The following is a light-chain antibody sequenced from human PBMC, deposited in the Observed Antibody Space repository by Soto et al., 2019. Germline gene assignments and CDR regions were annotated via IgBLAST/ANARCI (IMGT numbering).Light chain of an antibody. J-gene: IGKJ1*01. CDR3: QQYNNRWT. V-gene: IGKV3-20*01. CDR2: GAS. CDR1: QSVSSSY. Sequence: EIVLAQSPGTLALSPGERATLSCRASQSVSSSYLAWYQQKPGQAPRLLIYGASSRATGIAARFTGSGSGTEFTLTISSLQFDDSAVYYCQQYNNRWTFGQGTKVDI.